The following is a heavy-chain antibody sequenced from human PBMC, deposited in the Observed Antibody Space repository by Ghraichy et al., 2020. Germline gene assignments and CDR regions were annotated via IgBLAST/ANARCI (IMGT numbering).Heavy chain of an antibody. CDR1: GFTFSSFW. J-gene: IGHJ4*02. D-gene: IGHD5-18*01. CDR2: IKDDGGEK. CDR3: AREPRGYSYGS. V-gene: IGHV3-7*03. Sequence: GESLNISCAASGFTFSSFWMSWVRQAQGKGLEWVANIKDDGGEKYYVDSVKGRFTISRDNAKNSLYLQMNNLRAEDTAVYYCAREPRGYSYGSWGQGTLVTVSS.